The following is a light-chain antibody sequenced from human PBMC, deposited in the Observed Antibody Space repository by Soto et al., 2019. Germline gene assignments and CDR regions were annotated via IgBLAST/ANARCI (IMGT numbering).Light chain of an antibody. J-gene: IGKJ1*01. CDR1: QSISSY. V-gene: IGKV1-39*01. CDR2: AAS. Sequence: DLQMTQSPSSLSASVGDRVTITCRASQSISSYLNWYQQKPGKAPKLLIYAASSLQSGVPSRFSGSGSGTDVTLTISSLQPEDFATYYCQQSYSTPVTFGQGTKVEIK. CDR3: QQSYSTPVT.